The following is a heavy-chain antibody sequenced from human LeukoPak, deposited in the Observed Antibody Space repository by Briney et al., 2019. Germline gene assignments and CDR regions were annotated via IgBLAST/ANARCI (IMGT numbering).Heavy chain of an antibody. D-gene: IGHD6-19*01. CDR2: IRGSGDNT. CDR1: GFTFTTYA. J-gene: IGHJ4*02. V-gene: IGHV3-23*01. CDR3: AQQGRSGWFGSDF. Sequence: GGSLRLSCAASGFTFTTYAMNWVRQAPGQGLEWVSSIRGSGDNTYYAGSVKGRFTISRDNSNNTLYLQMNTLRAEDTALYYCAQQGRSGWFGSDFWGQGTQVTVSS.